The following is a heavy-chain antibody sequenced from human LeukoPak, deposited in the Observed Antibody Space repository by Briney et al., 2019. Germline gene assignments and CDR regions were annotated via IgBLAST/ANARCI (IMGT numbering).Heavy chain of an antibody. V-gene: IGHV3-30*03. J-gene: IGHJ4*02. CDR1: GFTFSSYG. D-gene: IGHD2/OR15-2a*01. CDR3: VSFYEAY. CDR2: ISYDGSNK. Sequence: PGRSLRLSCAASGFTFSSYGMHWVRQAPGKGLEWVAVISYDGSNKYHADSVKGRFTISRDNSKNTVYLQMNNLRAEDTAVYYCVSFYEAYWGRGTLVTVSS.